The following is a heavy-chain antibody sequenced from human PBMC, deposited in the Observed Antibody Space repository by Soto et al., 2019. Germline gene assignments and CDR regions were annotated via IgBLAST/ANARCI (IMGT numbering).Heavy chain of an antibody. CDR1: GFTFSSYA. V-gene: IGHV3-30-3*01. CDR3: ARDVVLMVYARDYYGMDV. D-gene: IGHD2-8*01. CDR2: ISYDGSNK. J-gene: IGHJ6*02. Sequence: PGGSLRLSCAASGFTFSSYAMHWVRQAPGKGLEWVAVISYDGSNKYYADSVKGRFTISRDNSKNTLYLQMDSLRAEDTAVYYSARDVVLMVYARDYYGMDVWGQGTTVTVSS.